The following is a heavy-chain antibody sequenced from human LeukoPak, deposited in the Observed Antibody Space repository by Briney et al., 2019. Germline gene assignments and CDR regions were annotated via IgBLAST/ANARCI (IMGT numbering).Heavy chain of an antibody. V-gene: IGHV3-66*01. D-gene: IGHD3-9*01. CDR3: ARGGGSYDILTGDYKPHDY. CDR1: GLTVSSNY. CDR2: IYNDGST. Sequence: PGGSLRLSCTASGLTVSSNYMNWVRQAPGKGLEWVSIIYNDGSTYYADSVKGRFTISRDNSKNTLYLQMNSLRADDTAVYYCARGGGSYDILTGDYKPHDYWGQGTLVTVSS. J-gene: IGHJ4*02.